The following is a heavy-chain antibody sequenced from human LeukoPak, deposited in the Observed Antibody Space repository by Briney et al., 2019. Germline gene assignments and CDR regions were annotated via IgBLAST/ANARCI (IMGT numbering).Heavy chain of an antibody. Sequence: GASVKVSCKASGYTFTSYGISWVRQAPGQGLEWMGWISAYNGNTNYAQKLQGRVTMTTDTSTSTAYMELRSLRSDDTAVYYCARTYPGYYDFWSGYYLDYWGQGTLVTVSS. J-gene: IGHJ4*02. V-gene: IGHV1-18*01. CDR1: GYTFTSYG. CDR2: ISAYNGNT. D-gene: IGHD3-3*01. CDR3: ARTYPGYYDFWSGYYLDY.